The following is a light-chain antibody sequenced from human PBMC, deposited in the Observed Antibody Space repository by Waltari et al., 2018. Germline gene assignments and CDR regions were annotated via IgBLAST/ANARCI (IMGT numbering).Light chain of an antibody. V-gene: IGKV2-30*01. Sequence: DGVLTQSPLSLPVALGQPASISCRSRQSRVYSDGNTYLNWLQQRPGQSPRRLIYKVSNRDSGGPDRFSGSGSGTDFTLEISRVEAEDVGVYYCMQGTHWPPRTFGQGTKLEIK. CDR2: KVS. CDR3: MQGTHWPPRT. J-gene: IGKJ2*01. CDR1: QSRVYSDGNTY.